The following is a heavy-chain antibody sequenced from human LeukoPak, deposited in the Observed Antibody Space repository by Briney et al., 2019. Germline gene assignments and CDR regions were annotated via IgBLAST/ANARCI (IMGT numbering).Heavy chain of an antibody. CDR1: GFTVSSNY. J-gene: IGHJ4*02. CDR2: IYSGGST. V-gene: IGHV3-53*05. D-gene: IGHD1-7*01. CDR3: AKDRGYNWNYARPFDY. Sequence: PGGSLRLSCAASGFTVSSNYMSWVRQAPGKGLEWVSVIYSGGSTYYADSVKGRFTTSRDNSKNTLYLQMNSLRGEDTAVYYCAKDRGYNWNYARPFDYWGQGTLVTVSS.